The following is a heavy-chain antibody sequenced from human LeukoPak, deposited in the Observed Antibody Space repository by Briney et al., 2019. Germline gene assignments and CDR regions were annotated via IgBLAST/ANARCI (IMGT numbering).Heavy chain of an antibody. CDR2: IYSGGST. Sequence: PGGSLRLSCAASGFTVSSNYMSWVRQAPGKGLEWVSVIYSGGSTYYADSVKGRFTISRDNSKNTLYLQMNSLRAEDTAVYYCARDPLAVAGTSYWGQGTLVTASS. J-gene: IGHJ4*02. V-gene: IGHV3-53*01. CDR1: GFTVSSNY. CDR3: ARDPLAVAGTSY. D-gene: IGHD6-19*01.